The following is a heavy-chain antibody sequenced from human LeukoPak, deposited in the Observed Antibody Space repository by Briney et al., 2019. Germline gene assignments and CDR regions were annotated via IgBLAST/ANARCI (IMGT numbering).Heavy chain of an antibody. CDR2: IYHSGST. V-gene: IGHV4-4*02. J-gene: IGHJ3*02. Sequence: PSGTPSLTCAVSGDSISSNNWWSWVRQPPGKGLEWIGEIYHSGSTTYNPSLRSRVTISVDRSENQFSLKLSSVTAADTAVYYCAREYYYGSGSYLFDAFDIWGQGTMVTVSS. D-gene: IGHD3-10*01. CDR3: AREYYYGSGSYLFDAFDI. CDR1: GDSISSNNW.